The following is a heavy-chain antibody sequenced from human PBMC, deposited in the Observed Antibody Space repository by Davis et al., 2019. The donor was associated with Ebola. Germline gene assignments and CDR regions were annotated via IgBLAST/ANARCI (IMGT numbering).Heavy chain of an antibody. D-gene: IGHD3-10*01. V-gene: IGHV5-51*01. CDR3: ARSRSGVSDPYYFDY. Sequence: KVSCKGSGYTFSTYWIGWVRQMPGKGLEWMGIIYPGDSDTRYSPSFQGQVTISAVKSISTAYLHWSGLKASDTAMYYCARSRSGVSDPYYFDYWGQGALVTVSS. CDR1: GYTFSTYW. CDR2: IYPGDSDT. J-gene: IGHJ4*02.